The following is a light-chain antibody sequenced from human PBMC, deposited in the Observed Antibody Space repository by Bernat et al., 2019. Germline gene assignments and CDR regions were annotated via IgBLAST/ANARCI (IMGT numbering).Light chain of an antibody. V-gene: IGKV3-20*01. CDR1: QSVSSSY. CDR3: QHYGSSSFT. J-gene: IGKJ3*01. CDR2: GAS. Sequence: EIVLTQSPGTLSLSPGERATLSCRASQSVSSSYLAWYQQKPGQAPRLLIYGASSRATGIPDRFSGSGSGTDFTLTVSRLEPEDFAVYYWQHYGSSSFTFGPGTKVDIK.